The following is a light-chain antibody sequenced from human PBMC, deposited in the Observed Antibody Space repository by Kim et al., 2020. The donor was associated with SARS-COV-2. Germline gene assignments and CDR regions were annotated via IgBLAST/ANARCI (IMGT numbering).Light chain of an antibody. V-gene: IGLV3-21*02. CDR1: DIEAKS. CDR3: QVWDSASDHVI. Sequence: APGQTATITCGGNDIEAKSVHWYQQRPGQAPVVVVHDDRDRPSGIPERFSGSNSGNTATLTITWVEGGDEADYYCQVWDSASDHVIFGGGTQLTVL. CDR2: DDR. J-gene: IGLJ2*01.